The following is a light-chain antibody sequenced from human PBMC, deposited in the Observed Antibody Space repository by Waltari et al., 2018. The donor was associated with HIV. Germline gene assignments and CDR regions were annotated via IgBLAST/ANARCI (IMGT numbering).Light chain of an antibody. Sequence: SVLTQPPSASGTPGQRVTISCSGSTSNIGSNYVFWYQHLPGTAPQLLIQRNDQRPSGVPDRFSGSTSGTSASLAISGLRSEDEADYYCVAWDDSLRGVLFGGGTKVAVL. V-gene: IGLV1-47*01. CDR1: TSNIGSNY. J-gene: IGLJ2*01. CDR2: RND. CDR3: VAWDDSLRGVL.